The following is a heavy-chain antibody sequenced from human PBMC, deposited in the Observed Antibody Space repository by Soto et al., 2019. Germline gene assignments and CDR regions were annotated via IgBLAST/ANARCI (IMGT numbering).Heavy chain of an antibody. Sequence: GGSLRLSCAASGFTVSSNYMSWVRQAPGKGLEWVSVIYSGGSTYYADSVKGRFTISRDNSKNTLYLQMNSLRAEDTAVYYCARGRRDYGDLYYYYYMDVWGKGTTVTVSS. CDR1: GFTVSSNY. CDR3: ARGRRDYGDLYYYYYMDV. V-gene: IGHV3-66*01. CDR2: IYSGGST. J-gene: IGHJ6*03. D-gene: IGHD4-17*01.